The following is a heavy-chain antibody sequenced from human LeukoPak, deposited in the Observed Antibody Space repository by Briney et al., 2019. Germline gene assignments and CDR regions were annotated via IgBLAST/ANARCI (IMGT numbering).Heavy chain of an antibody. CDR1: GGSPCSGGYY. V-gene: IGHV4-30-2*01. CDR3: ARLAPYYYDSSGYQGDAFDI. CDR2: IYHSGST. Sequence: SETLSLTCTVSGGSPCSGGYYWSWLRQPPGKGLEWIGYIYHSGSTYYNPSLKSRVTISVDRSKNQFSLKLSSVTAADTAVYYCARLAPYYYDSSGYQGDAFDIWGQGTMVTVSS. J-gene: IGHJ3*02. D-gene: IGHD3-22*01.